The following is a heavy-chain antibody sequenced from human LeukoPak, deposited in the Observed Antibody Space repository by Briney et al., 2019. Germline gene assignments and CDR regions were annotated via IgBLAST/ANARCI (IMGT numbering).Heavy chain of an antibody. D-gene: IGHD2-15*01. V-gene: IGHV3-7*03. Sequence: GGSLRLSCAASGFTFSSYWMSWVRQAPGKGLEWVANIKQDGSEKYYVDSVKGRFTISRDNAKNTLYLQMNSLRAEDTAVYYCAKDRRGLGGSGFDYWGQGTLVTVSS. CDR1: GFTFSSYW. J-gene: IGHJ4*02. CDR2: IKQDGSEK. CDR3: AKDRRGLGGSGFDY.